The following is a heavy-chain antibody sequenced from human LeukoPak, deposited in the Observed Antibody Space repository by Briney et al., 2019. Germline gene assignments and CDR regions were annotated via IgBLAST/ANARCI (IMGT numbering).Heavy chain of an antibody. CDR3: ARGGDYGDLRYFDY. V-gene: IGHV4-59*01. J-gene: IGHJ4*02. CDR2: IYYRGST. CDR1: GGSINNYY. D-gene: IGHD4-17*01. Sequence: SETLTLTCTVSGGSINNYYWSWIRQPPGKGLEWIGYIYYRGSTNYNPSLKSRVTFSVDTSKNQFSLKLNSVTAADTAVYYCARGGDYGDLRYFDYWGQGTLVTVSS.